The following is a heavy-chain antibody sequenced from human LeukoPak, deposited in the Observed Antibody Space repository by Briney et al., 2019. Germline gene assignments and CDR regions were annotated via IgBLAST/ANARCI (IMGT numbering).Heavy chain of an antibody. CDR2: INPSGGST. D-gene: IGHD2-15*01. V-gene: IGHV1-46*01. J-gene: IGHJ5*02. Sequence: ASVKVSCTASGYTFTSYYMHWVRPAPGQGLEWMGIINPSGGSTSYAQKFQGRVTMTRDTSTSTVYMELSSLRSEDTAVYYCARGVPGYCSGGSCYPMYPWGQGTLVTVSS. CDR3: ARGVPGYCSGGSCYPMYP. CDR1: GYTFTSYY.